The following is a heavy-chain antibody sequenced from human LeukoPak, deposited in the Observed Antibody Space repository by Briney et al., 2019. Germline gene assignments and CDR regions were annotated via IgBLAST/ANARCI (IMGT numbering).Heavy chain of an antibody. CDR2: IYPGDSDT. D-gene: IGHD3-10*01. J-gene: IGHJ5*02. CDR1: GSHFTNYW. V-gene: IGHV5-51*01. Sequence: GAPLKISCKGSGSHFTNYWIGWGRRMPGKGVGGVGIIYPGDSDTRYSPAFQGQVTISADKSISTAYLQWNSLKASDTAMYYCARHYGSGNPWVDPWGQGTLVTVSS. CDR3: ARHYGSGNPWVDP.